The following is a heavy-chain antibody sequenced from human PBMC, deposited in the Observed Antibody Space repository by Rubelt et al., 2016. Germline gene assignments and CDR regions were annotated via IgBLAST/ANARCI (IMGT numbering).Heavy chain of an antibody. CDR1: GFTFSDHY. D-gene: IGHD2-21*02. V-gene: IGHV3-72*01. CDR3: ARGATASTNYYYGMDV. CDR2: TRNEAKRYTT. Sequence: VESGGGLVQPGGSLRLSCAGSGFTFSDHYMDWVRQAPGKGLEWVGRTRNEAKRYTTEYAASVKGRFTVSRDDSKNSVYLQMNSLRTEDTAVYYCARGATASTNYYYGMDVWGQGTTVTVSS. J-gene: IGHJ6*02.